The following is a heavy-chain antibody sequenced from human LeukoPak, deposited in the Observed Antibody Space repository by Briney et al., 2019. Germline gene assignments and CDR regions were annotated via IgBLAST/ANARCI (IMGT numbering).Heavy chain of an antibody. CDR1: GFTFDDYA. J-gene: IGHJ4*02. CDR3: ATKPLGPWAGY. V-gene: IGHV3-9*01. D-gene: IGHD7-27*01. CDR2: ITWNSDNI. Sequence: PGGSLRLSCAASGFTFDDYAMHWVRQAPGKGLEWVSGITWNSDNIEYADSVKGRFTISRDNANNSLFLQMDSLRAEDTAVYYCATKPLGPWAGYWSEGTLVTVSS.